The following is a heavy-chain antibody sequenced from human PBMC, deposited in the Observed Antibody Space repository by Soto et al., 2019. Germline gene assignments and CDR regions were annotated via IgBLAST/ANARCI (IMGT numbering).Heavy chain of an antibody. V-gene: IGHV6-1*01. CDR3: VRLIGNSWFDF. Sequence: PSQTLSLTCAISGDSVSSSSVTWNWIRQSPSRGLEWLGRTYYRSKWYNDYAESVKSRITINPDTSKNQFSLHLDSVTPEDTAVDYCVRLIGNSWFDFWGQGTLVTVSS. J-gene: IGHJ5*01. CDR2: TYYRSKWYN. D-gene: IGHD1-26*01. CDR1: GDSVSSSSVT.